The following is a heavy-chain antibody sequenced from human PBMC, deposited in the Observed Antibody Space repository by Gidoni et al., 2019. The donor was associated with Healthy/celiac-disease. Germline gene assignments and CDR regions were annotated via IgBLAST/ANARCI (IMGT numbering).Heavy chain of an antibody. CDR1: GYTCTSYG. Sequence: QVQLVQSGAEVKKPGASVKVSCKACGYTCTSYGSRWVRQAPGQGLEWMGWISAYNGNTNSAQKLQGRVTMTTDTSTRTAYMELRSLSSADTAVYYCARDPLSHAYGDYVPFDYWGQGTLVTVSS. V-gene: IGHV1-18*01. J-gene: IGHJ4*02. CDR3: ARDPLSHAYGDYVPFDY. CDR2: ISAYNGNT. D-gene: IGHD4-17*01.